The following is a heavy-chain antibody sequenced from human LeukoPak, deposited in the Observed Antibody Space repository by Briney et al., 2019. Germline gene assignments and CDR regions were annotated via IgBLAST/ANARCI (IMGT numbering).Heavy chain of an antibody. Sequence: GGSLRLSCAASRFTFSSYNMNWVRQAPGKGLEWVSFISSSSSYIYYADSVKGRFTISRDNAKNSLYLQMNNLRAEDTAVYYCARGPVITFGYWGQGTLVTVSS. CDR3: ARGPVITFGY. V-gene: IGHV3-21*04. D-gene: IGHD3-16*01. CDR2: ISSSSSYI. J-gene: IGHJ4*02. CDR1: RFTFSSYN.